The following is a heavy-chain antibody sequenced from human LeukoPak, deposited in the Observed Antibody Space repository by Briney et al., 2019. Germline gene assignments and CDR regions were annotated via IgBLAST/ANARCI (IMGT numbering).Heavy chain of an antibody. V-gene: IGHV1-69*01. Sequence: ASVKVSCKASGGTFSSYAISWVRQAPGQGLEWMGGIIPIFGTANYAQKFQGRVTITADESTSTAYMELSSLRSEDTAVYYCARAGWTDYYDSSGFDYWGQGTLVTVSS. J-gene: IGHJ4*02. CDR2: IIPIFGTA. CDR3: ARAGWTDYYDSSGFDY. CDR1: GGTFSSYA. D-gene: IGHD3-22*01.